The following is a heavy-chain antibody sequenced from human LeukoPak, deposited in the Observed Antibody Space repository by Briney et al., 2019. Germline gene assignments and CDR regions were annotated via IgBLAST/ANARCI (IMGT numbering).Heavy chain of an antibody. Sequence: QPGGSLRLSCAASEFSVGSNYMTWVRQAPGKGLEWVSLIYSGGSTYYADSVKGRFTISRDNSKNTLYLQMNSLRAEDTAVYYCAKDRTILYMDVWGKGTTVTVSS. J-gene: IGHJ6*03. CDR1: EFSVGSNY. CDR3: AKDRTILYMDV. CDR2: IYSGGST. V-gene: IGHV3-66*01. D-gene: IGHD2-21*01.